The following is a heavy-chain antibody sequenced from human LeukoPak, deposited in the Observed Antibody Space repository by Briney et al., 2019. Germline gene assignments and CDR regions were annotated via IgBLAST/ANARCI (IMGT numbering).Heavy chain of an antibody. D-gene: IGHD3-9*01. CDR2: ISGRSDNT. J-gene: IGHJ4*02. CDR3: AKWGDYDVLTGYYVSDF. V-gene: IGHV3-23*01. CDR1: GFIFSNYA. Sequence: SGGSLRLSCAASGFIFSNYAMYWVRQAPGKGLEWVSAISGRSDNTYYADSVKGRFTLSRDSSKNTLYLRMNSLRADDTAVYYCAKWGDYDVLTGYYVSDFWGQGTLVTVSS.